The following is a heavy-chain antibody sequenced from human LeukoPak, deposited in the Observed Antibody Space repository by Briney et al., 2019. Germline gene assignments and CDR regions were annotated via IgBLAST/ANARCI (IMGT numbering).Heavy chain of an antibody. CDR2: INPKSGGT. V-gene: IGHV1-2*02. J-gene: IGHJ5*02. CDR3: VRDMIAAAGTGA. D-gene: IGHD6-13*01. CDR1: GYTFTGYY. Sequence: GASVKVSCEASGYTFTGYYIHWVRQAPGQGLEWMGWINPKSGGTNYAQNFQGRVTMTSDTSISTAYMELSGLRFDDRAVYYCVRDMIAAAGTGAWGQGTLVTVFS.